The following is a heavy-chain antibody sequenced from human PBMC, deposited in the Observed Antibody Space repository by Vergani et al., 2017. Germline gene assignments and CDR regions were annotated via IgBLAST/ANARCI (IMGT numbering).Heavy chain of an antibody. CDR2: IVVGSGNT. CDR3: AAFQYYDYVWGSYPHGYFDY. D-gene: IGHD3-16*02. Sequence: QMQLVQSGPEVKKPGTSVKVSCKASGFTFTSSAMQWVRQARGQRLEWIGLIVVGSGNTNYAQKFQERVTITRDMSTSTAYMELSSLRSEDTAVYYWAAFQYYDYVWGSYPHGYFDYWGQGTLVTVSS. V-gene: IGHV1-58*02. CDR1: GFTFTSSA. J-gene: IGHJ4*02.